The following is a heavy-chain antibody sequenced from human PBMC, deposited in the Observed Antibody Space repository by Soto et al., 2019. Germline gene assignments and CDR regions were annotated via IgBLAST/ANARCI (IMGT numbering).Heavy chain of an antibody. CDR3: AKVDSSGYYYTYFDY. Sequence: GGSLRLSCAASGFTFSSYAMSWVRQAPGKGLEWVSAISGSGGSTYYADSVKGRFTISRDNSKNTLYLQMNSLRAEDTAVYYCAKVDSSGYYYTYFDYWGQGTLVTVSS. CDR2: ISGSGGST. D-gene: IGHD3-22*01. V-gene: IGHV3-23*01. CDR1: GFTFSSYA. J-gene: IGHJ4*02.